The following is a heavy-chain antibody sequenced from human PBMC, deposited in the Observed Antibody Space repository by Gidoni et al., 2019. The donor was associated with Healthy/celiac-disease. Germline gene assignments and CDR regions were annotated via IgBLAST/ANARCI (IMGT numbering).Heavy chain of an antibody. CDR1: GGSISSYY. D-gene: IGHD3-22*01. CDR3: ARGGDSSGYYGGSLDY. Sequence: QVQLQESGPGPVKPSETLSLTCTVPGGSISSYYWSWIRQPPGKGLEWIGYIYYSGSTNYNPSLKSRVTISVDTSKNQFSLKLSSVTAADTAVYYCARGGDSSGYYGGSLDYWGQGTLVTVSS. CDR2: IYYSGST. J-gene: IGHJ4*02. V-gene: IGHV4-59*01.